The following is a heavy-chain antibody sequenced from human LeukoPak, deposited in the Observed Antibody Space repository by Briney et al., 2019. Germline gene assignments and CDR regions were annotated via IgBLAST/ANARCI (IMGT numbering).Heavy chain of an antibody. CDR3: ARAYSTSPRNYMDV. CDR2: INPNGGST. D-gene: IGHD6-6*01. V-gene: IGHV1-46*01. Sequence: ASVKVSCKASGYTFRDYLLHWVRQAPGQGLEWMGIINPNGGSTNYAQKFQGRVTMTRDRSTSTVYKEMRSLISEDTAVYYCARAYSTSPRNYMDVWGKGTAVTVSS. CDR1: GYTFRDYL. J-gene: IGHJ6*03.